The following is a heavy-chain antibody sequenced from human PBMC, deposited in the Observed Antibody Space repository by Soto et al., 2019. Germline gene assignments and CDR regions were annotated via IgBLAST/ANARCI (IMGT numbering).Heavy chain of an antibody. V-gene: IGHV4-31*03. J-gene: IGHJ4*01. CDR3: GRGVCH. D-gene: IGHD2-8*01. Sequence: QVQLQESGPGLVKPPQTLSLTCTVSGGSISSGGYYWSWIRQHPGTGLGWIGYISYSGSTYYNPSLKSRVTISVDTSKNQCSLRLNSVTAPDTAVDYCGRGVCHWGKGTLVTVYS. CDR2: ISYSGST. CDR1: GGSISSGGYY.